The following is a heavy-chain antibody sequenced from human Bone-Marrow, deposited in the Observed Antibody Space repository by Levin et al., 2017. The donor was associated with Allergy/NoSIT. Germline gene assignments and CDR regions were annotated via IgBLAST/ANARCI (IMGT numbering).Heavy chain of an antibody. V-gene: IGHV3-9*01. CDR3: AKVPSSFGGSYYFHP. CDR1: GFTFDDFA. CDR2: INWNSNTI. Sequence: SLKISCAASGFTFDDFAMHWVRQAPEKGLEWVSGINWNSNTIDYADSVKGRFTISRDNAKNSLYLQMNSLRPEDTAFYYCAKVPSSFGGSYYFHPGGRGPLVTVSS. D-gene: IGHD3-16*01. J-gene: IGHJ5*02.